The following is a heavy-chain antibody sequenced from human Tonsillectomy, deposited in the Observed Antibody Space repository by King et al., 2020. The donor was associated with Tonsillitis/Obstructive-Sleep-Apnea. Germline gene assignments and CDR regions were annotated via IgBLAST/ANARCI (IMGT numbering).Heavy chain of an antibody. Sequence: EVQLVESGGGLVQPGGSLRLSCAASGFTFSSYWMSWVRQAPGKGLEWVANIKQDGSEKYYVDSVKGRFTISRDNAKNSLNLQMNSLRAEDTAVYYCVRGGYCRSTSCYGDGFDIWGQGTMVTVSS. J-gene: IGHJ3*02. CDR1: GFTFSSYW. CDR3: VRGGYCRSTSCYGDGFDI. D-gene: IGHD2-2*01. V-gene: IGHV3-7*01. CDR2: IKQDGSEK.